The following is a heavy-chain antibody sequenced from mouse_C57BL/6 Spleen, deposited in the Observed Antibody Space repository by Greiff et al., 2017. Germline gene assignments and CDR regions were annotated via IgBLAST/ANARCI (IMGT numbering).Heavy chain of an antibody. D-gene: IGHD2-1*01. CDR3: AREEDGNYEDYAMDY. Sequence: QVQLQQSGAELVKPGASVKMSCKASGYTFTSYWITWVKPRPGQGLEWIGDIYPGSGSTNYNEKFKSKATLTVDTSSSTAYMQLSSLTSEDSAVYYCAREEDGNYEDYAMDYWGQGTSVTVSS. CDR1: GYTFTSYW. CDR2: IYPGSGST. V-gene: IGHV1-55*01. J-gene: IGHJ4*01.